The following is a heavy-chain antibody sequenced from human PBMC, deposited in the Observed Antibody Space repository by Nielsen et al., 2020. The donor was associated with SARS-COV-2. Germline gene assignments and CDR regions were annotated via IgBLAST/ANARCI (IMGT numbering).Heavy chain of an antibody. CDR1: GGTFSSYA. CDR3: ARDVGNYYGSGSRLYNWFDP. D-gene: IGHD3-10*01. V-gene: IGHV1-8*02. Sequence: ASVKVSCKATGGTFSSYAIHWVRQATGQGLEWMGWMNPNSGNTGYAQKFQGRVTMTRNTSISTAYMELSSLRSEDTAVYYCARDVGNYYGSGSRLYNWFDPWGQGTLVTVSS. J-gene: IGHJ5*02. CDR2: MNPNSGNT.